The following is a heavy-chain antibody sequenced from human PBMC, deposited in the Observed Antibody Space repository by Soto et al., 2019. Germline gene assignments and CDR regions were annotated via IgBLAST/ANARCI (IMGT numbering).Heavy chain of an antibody. CDR2: IYPGDSDT. CDR3: ARHGPISMGAAYFDT. J-gene: IGHJ4*02. CDR1: GYSFTSYW. D-gene: IGHD3-16*01. Sequence: GESLKISCKGSGYSFTSYWIGWVRQMPGKGLEWMGIIYPGDSDTRYSPSFQGQVTISADKSISTAYLQWSSLEASDTAMYYCARHGPISMGAAYFDTWGQGSLVTVSS. V-gene: IGHV5-51*01.